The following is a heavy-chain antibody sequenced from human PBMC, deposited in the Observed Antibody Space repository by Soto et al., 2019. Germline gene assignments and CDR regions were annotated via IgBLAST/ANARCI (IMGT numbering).Heavy chain of an antibody. CDR3: ARGLGYVDTAMVIPFDY. J-gene: IGHJ4*02. Sequence: PGGSLRLSCAASGFTFSSYGMHWVRQAPGKGLEWVAVISYDGSNKYYADSVKGRFTISRDNSKNTLYLQMNSLRAEDTAVYYCARGLGYVDTAMVIPFDYWGQGTLVTVSS. CDR1: GFTFSSYG. V-gene: IGHV3-30*03. D-gene: IGHD5-18*01. CDR2: ISYDGSNK.